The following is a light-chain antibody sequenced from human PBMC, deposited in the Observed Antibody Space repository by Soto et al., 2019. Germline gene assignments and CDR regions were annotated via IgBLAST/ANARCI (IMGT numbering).Light chain of an antibody. CDR3: CSYAGSSTSYV. Sequence: LTQPASVSGCPGQSFTISCTGTSSDVGSYNLVSWYQQHPGKAPKLMIYEVSKRPSGVSNRFSGSKSGNTASLTISGLQAEDEADYYCCSYAGSSTSYVFGTGTKVTVL. V-gene: IGLV2-23*02. J-gene: IGLJ1*01. CDR2: EVS. CDR1: SSDVGSYNL.